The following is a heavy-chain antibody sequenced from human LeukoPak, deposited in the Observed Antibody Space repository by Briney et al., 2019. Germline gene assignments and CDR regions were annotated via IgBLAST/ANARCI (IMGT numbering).Heavy chain of an antibody. CDR3: AKQIGSYSYLDY. D-gene: IGHD5-18*01. CDR2: ISYDGSNK. J-gene: IGHJ4*02. Sequence: GGSLRLSCAASGFTFSSYGMHWVRQAPGKGLEWVAVISYDGSNKYYADSVKGRFTISRDNSKSTLYLQMNSLRAEDTAVYYCAKQIGSYSYLDYWGQGTLVTVSS. V-gene: IGHV3-30*18. CDR1: GFTFSSYG.